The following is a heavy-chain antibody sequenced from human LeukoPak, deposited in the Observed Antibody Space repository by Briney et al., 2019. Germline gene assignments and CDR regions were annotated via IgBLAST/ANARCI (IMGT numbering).Heavy chain of an antibody. V-gene: IGHV1-69*04. J-gene: IGHJ2*01. Sequence: SVKVSCKASGGTFSSYAISWVRQAPGQGLEWMGRIIPILGIANYAQKLQGRVTMTTDTSTSTAYMELRSLRSDDTAVYYCARDRGGSGSYLRNWYFDLWGRGTLVTVSS. CDR1: GGTFSSYA. CDR2: IIPILGIA. CDR3: ARDRGGSGSYLRNWYFDL. D-gene: IGHD1-26*01.